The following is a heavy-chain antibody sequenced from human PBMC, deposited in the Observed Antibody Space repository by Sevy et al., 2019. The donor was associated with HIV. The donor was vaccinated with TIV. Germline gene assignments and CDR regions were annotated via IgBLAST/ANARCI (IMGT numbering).Heavy chain of an antibody. CDR1: GFNFRSYG. J-gene: IGHJ6*02. D-gene: IGHD2-8*02. CDR3: AKRRVQSGLSGGGANYGWDV. Sequence: GGSLRLSCAASGFNFRSYGMHWVRQAPGKGLEWVAVIWYDGLNKDYADSVKGRFTISRDNSRNTLYLQMNSLRAEDTAVYYCAKRRVQSGLSGGGANYGWDVCGQGTTVTVSS. V-gene: IGHV3-33*06. CDR2: IWYDGLNK.